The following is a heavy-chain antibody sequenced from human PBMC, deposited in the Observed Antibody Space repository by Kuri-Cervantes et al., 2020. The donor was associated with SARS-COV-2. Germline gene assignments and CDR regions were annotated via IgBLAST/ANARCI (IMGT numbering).Heavy chain of an antibody. D-gene: IGHD1-26*01. CDR3: ARGVPDGSGSYFFDNFDY. V-gene: IGHV4-30-4*08. Sequence: SWVRQAPGKGLEWIGYIYYSGSTYYNPSLKSRVTISVDTSKNQFSLKLSSVTAADTAVYYCARGVPDGSGSYFFDNFDYWGQGTLVTVSS. J-gene: IGHJ4*02. CDR2: IYYSGST.